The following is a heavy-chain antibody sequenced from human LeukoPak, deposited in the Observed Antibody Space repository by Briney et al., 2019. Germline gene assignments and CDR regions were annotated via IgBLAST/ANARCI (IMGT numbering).Heavy chain of an antibody. V-gene: IGHV3-74*01. CDR1: GFTFRNYW. J-gene: IGHJ4*02. Sequence: GGSLRLSCAASGFTFRNYWMLWVRQVPGEGLVWVSRISPDGSDTHYADSVKGRFTISRDNAKNSLYLQMNSLRVEDTAVYYCAKEGRSLQTYWGQGTLVTVSS. CDR3: AKEGRSLQTY. D-gene: IGHD5-24*01. CDR2: ISPDGSDT.